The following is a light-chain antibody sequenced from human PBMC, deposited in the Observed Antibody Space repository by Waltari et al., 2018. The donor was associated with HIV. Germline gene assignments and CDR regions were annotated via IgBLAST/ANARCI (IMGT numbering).Light chain of an antibody. Sequence: QSALTQPASVSGSPGQSITISCTGTSSDVGGFNYVSWYQHHPGKAPKLMISGVSNRPSGVSNRFSGSKSGNTASLTISGLQAEDEADYYCSSYTTSSTLGMFGGGTKLTVL. V-gene: IGLV2-14*01. CDR2: GVS. CDR3: SSYTTSSTLGM. CDR1: SSDVGGFNY. J-gene: IGLJ3*02.